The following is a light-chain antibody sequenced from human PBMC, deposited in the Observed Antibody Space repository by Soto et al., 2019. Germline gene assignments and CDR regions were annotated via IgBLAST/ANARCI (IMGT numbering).Light chain of an antibody. CDR1: QGISSY. CDR2: AAS. Sequence: AIRMTQSPSSLSASTGDRVTITCRASQGISSYLAWYQQKPGKAPKLLIYAASTLQSGVPSRFSGSGSGTDFTFTISSLQPEDIATYYCQQYENLPITFGQGTRLEI. CDR3: QQYENLPIT. V-gene: IGKV1-8*01. J-gene: IGKJ5*01.